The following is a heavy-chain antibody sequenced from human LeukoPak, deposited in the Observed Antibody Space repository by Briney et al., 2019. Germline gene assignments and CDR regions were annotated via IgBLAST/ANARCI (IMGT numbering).Heavy chain of an antibody. CDR2: IKQDGSEK. Sequence: GGSLRLSCAASGITFSSYEMNWVRQAPGKGLEWVANIKQDGSEKYYVDSVKGRFTISRDNAKNSLYLQMNSLRAEDTAVYYCAREKEGYCSRTSCYLDYYYYYMDVWGKGTTVTISS. V-gene: IGHV3-7*01. D-gene: IGHD2-2*01. J-gene: IGHJ6*03. CDR1: GITFSSYE. CDR3: AREKEGYCSRTSCYLDYYYYYMDV.